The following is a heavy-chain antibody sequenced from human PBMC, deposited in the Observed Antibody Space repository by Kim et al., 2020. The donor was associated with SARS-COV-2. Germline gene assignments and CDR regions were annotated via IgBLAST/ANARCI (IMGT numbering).Heavy chain of an antibody. CDR3: ARDGGYSGSPLEH. CDR1: GVTFSSSW. CDR2: ISSDGSRI. V-gene: IGHV3-74*01. D-gene: IGHD1-26*01. J-gene: IGHJ1*01. Sequence: GGSLRLSCVDSGVTFSSSWMHWVRQAPGKGLTWVSRISSDGSRISYAASVKGRFTISRDNAKNTLYLQMNSLRVEDTAVFYCARDGGYSGSPLEHWGQGTLVTVSS.